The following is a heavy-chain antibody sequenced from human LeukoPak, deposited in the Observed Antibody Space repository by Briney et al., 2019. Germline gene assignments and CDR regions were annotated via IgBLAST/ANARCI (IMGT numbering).Heavy chain of an antibody. CDR2: IYTSGCT. CDR3: ARVRRPKSGYYYGMDV. D-gene: IGHD1-1*01. CDR1: GGSISSGSYY. V-gene: IGHV4-61*02. J-gene: IGHJ6*02. Sequence: SQTLSLTCTVSGGSISSGSYYWSWIRQPAGKGLEWIGRIYTSGCTNYNPSLKSRVTISVDTSKNQFSLKLSSVTAADTAVYYCARVRRPKSGYYYGMDVWGQGTTVTVSS.